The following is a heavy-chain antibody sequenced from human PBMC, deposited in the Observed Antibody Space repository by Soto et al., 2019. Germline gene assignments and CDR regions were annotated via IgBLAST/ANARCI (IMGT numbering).Heavy chain of an antibody. Sequence: QVQLVESGGGVVQPGRSLRLSCAASGFTFSGYGMHWVRQAPGKGLEWVAVISYDGSNKYYADSVKGRFTISRDNSKNTLYLQMNSLRAEDTAVYYCAKNIDSSGWYYFDYWGQGTLVTVSS. CDR1: GFTFSGYG. D-gene: IGHD6-19*01. CDR3: AKNIDSSGWYYFDY. V-gene: IGHV3-30*18. CDR2: ISYDGSNK. J-gene: IGHJ4*02.